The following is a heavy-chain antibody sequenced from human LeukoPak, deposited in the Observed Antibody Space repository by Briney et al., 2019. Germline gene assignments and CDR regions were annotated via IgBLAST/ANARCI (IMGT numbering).Heavy chain of an antibody. CDR1: GYTLTELS. CDR3: AGSIFGVVGAFDI. D-gene: IGHD3-3*01. CDR2: FDPEDGET. Sequence: GASVKVSCKVSGYTLTELSMHWVRQAPGKGLEWMGGFDPEDGETIYAQKFQGRVTMTEGTSTDTAYMELSSLRSEDTAVYYCAGSIFGVVGAFDIWGQGTMVTVSS. V-gene: IGHV1-24*01. J-gene: IGHJ3*02.